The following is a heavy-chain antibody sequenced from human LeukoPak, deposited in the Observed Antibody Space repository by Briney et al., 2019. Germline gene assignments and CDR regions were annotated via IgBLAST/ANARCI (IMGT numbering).Heavy chain of an antibody. CDR1: GFTFSSQW. V-gene: IGHV3-7*01. D-gene: IGHD3-10*01. CDR2: VNQGGTEK. J-gene: IGHJ4*02. CDR3: ARGPKLLWFGESSYYFDY. Sequence: GGSLRLSCAASGFTFSSQWMGWVRQAPGKGLEWVANVNQGGTEKFYVDSVKGRFTISRDNAKNSLYLQMNSLRAEDTAVYYCARGPKLLWFGESSYYFDYWGQGTLVTVSS.